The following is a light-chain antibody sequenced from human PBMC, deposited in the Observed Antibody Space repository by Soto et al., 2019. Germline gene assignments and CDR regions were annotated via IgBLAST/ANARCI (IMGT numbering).Light chain of an antibody. CDR1: QSVSGN. CDR2: GTS. J-gene: IGKJ4*01. V-gene: IGKV3-15*01. Sequence: EIVLTQSPDTLSVSPGDRVTLYCRASQSVSGNLAWYQQSPGQTPRLLIYGTSTRATGVPARFSGSGSGTEFTLTLGGLQSEDFAVYYCQQYNNWQPLTFGGGTKVDIK. CDR3: QQYNNWQPLT.